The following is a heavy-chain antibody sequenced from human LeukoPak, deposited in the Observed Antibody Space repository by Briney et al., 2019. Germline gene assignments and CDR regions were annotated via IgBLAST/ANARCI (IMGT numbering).Heavy chain of an antibody. V-gene: IGHV3-33*01. D-gene: IGHD1-26*01. CDR2: IRYDGNDH. Sequence: GGSLRLSCAGSGFTFSRYGMHWVRQALGKGLEWVALIRYDGNDHWYGDSAKGRFTISRDNSKDTVYLQMDSLRDEDTAVYYCARWGIVGHDAFDLWGQGTMVTVSS. J-gene: IGHJ3*01. CDR1: GFTFSRYG. CDR3: ARWGIVGHDAFDL.